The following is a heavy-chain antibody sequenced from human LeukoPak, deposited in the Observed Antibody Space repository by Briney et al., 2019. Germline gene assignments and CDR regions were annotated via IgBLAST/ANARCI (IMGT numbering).Heavy chain of an antibody. CDR1: GGSFSGYY. Sequence: SETLSLTCAVYGGSFSGYYWSWIRQPPGKGLEWIGEINHSGSINYNPSLKSRVTISVDTSKNHFSLILSSVTAADTAVYYCARGSTLREPRSPLDYWGQGILVTVSS. CDR3: ARGSTLREPRSPLDY. V-gene: IGHV4-34*01. J-gene: IGHJ4*02. CDR2: INHSGSI. D-gene: IGHD1-26*01.